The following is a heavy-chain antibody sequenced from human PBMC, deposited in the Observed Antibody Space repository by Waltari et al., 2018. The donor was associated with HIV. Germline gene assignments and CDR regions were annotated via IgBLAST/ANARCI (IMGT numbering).Heavy chain of an antibody. V-gene: IGHV3-7*01. Sequence: EVQLVESGGGLVQPGGSLRLSCAASGFTFSSYWMSWVRQAPGKGLEWVANIKQDGSEKNYVDSVKGRFTISRDSAKNSLYLQMNSLRAEDTAVYYCARSLRDWYGSFDYWGQGTLVTVSS. CDR2: IKQDGSEK. CDR1: GFTFSSYW. CDR3: ARSLRDWYGSFDY. J-gene: IGHJ4*02. D-gene: IGHD3-9*01.